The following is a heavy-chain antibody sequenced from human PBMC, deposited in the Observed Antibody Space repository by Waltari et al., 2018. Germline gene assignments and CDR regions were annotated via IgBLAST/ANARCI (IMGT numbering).Heavy chain of an antibody. V-gene: IGHV1-69*13. CDR3: ARDQLVLRFLEWPEEGAFDI. CDR2: IIPIFGTA. Sequence: QVQLVQSGAEVKKPGSSVKVSCKASGGTFSSYAISWVRQAPGKGLEWMGRIIPIFGTANYAQKFQGRVTITADKSTSTAYMELSSLRSEDTAVYYCARDQLVLRFLEWPEEGAFDIWGQGTMVTVSS. J-gene: IGHJ3*02. CDR1: GGTFSSYA. D-gene: IGHD3-3*01.